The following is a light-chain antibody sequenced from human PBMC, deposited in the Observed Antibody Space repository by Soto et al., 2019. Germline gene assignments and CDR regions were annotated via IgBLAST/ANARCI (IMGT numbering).Light chain of an antibody. Sequence: DIQMTQSPSSLSASIVDRVTITCRASQNINSHLNWYQQKPGKAPKVVIYAASRLQSGVPSRFSGSGSGTEFTLTISSLEPEDFATYYCQQSHITTLFTFGKGTKLEI. CDR3: QQSHITTLFT. J-gene: IGKJ2*01. CDR1: QNINSH. CDR2: AAS. V-gene: IGKV1-39*01.